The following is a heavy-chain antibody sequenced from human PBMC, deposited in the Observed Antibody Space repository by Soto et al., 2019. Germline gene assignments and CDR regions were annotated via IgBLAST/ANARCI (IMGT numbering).Heavy chain of an antibody. CDR1: GDSVSSNSAA. Sequence: SQTLSLTCAISGDSVSSNSAAWNCIMQSPSRGLEWLGRTYYRSKWYNDYAVSVKSRITINPDTSKNQFSLQLNSVTPEDTAVYYCVKTPASGTLDPWGQGILVTVSS. V-gene: IGHV6-1*01. CDR3: VKTPASGTLDP. D-gene: IGHD6-13*01. CDR2: TYYRSKWYN. J-gene: IGHJ5*02.